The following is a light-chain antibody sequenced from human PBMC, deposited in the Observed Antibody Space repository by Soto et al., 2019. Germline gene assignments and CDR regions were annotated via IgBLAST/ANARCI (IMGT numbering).Light chain of an antibody. CDR2: DAY. V-gene: IGKV3-11*01. Sequence: VLTQSPVTLSLSPGERATLSCAASQSFRGLLAWYQQKPGQAPRLPIYDAYNRATGIPPRFSGSGSGTDFPLTIGRLEPEVSAVYYGQQRHMWPITFGQGTRLEIK. CDR1: QSFRGL. CDR3: QQRHMWPIT. J-gene: IGKJ5*01.